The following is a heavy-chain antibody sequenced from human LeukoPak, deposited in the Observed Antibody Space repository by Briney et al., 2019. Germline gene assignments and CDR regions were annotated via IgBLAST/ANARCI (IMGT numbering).Heavy chain of an antibody. V-gene: IGHV4-34*01. CDR1: GGSFSGYY. D-gene: IGHD6-19*01. Sequence: PSETLSLTCVVYGGSFSGYYWRWIRQPPGEGLEWSGENNHSGSPNYNPSLKSRVTMSIDTSKNQFSLKLSSVTAADTAVYYCARDGGSGWYNYWGQGTLVTVSS. CDR3: ARDGGSGWYNY. CDR2: NNHSGSP. J-gene: IGHJ4*02.